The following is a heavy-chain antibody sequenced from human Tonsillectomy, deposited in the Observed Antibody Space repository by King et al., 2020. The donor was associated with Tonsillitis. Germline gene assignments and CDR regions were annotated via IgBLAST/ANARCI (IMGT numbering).Heavy chain of an antibody. CDR2: ISYDGSNK. V-gene: IGHV3-30*18. CDR3: AKDDTDYFDY. CDR1: GCTFSSYG. J-gene: IGHJ4*02. Sequence: VQLVESGGGVVQPGRSLRLSCAASGCTFSSYGMHWVRQAPGKGLEWVAVISYDGSNKYYADSVKGRFTISRDNSKNTLYLQMNSLRAEDTAVYYCAKDDTDYFDYWGQGTLVTVSS.